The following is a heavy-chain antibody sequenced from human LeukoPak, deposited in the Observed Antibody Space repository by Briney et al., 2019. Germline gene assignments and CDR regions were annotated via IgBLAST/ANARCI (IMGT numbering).Heavy chain of an antibody. CDR2: IYSGGST. V-gene: IGHV3-66*01. J-gene: IGHJ4*02. Sequence: GGSLRLSCAASGFTFNNAWMSWVRQAPGKGLEWVSLIYSGGSTNYADSVKGRFTISRDSSKNTLYLQMNSLRAEDTAVYYCARGPSGYHNIGGQGTLVTVSS. D-gene: IGHD5-12*01. CDR3: ARGPSGYHNI. CDR1: GFTFNNAW.